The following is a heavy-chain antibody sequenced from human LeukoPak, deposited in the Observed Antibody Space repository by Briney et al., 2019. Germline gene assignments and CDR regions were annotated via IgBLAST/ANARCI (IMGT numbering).Heavy chain of an antibody. J-gene: IGHJ4*02. CDR1: GYTFTSYA. V-gene: IGHV1-3*01. Sequence: ASVKVSCKASGYTFTSYAMQWVRQAPGQRLEWMGWINAGNGNTKYSQKFQGRVTITRDTSASTAYMELSSLRSEDTAVYYCARGGYSGYGSFYYWGQGTLVTVSS. CDR2: INAGNGNT. D-gene: IGHD5-12*01. CDR3: ARGGYSGYGSFYY.